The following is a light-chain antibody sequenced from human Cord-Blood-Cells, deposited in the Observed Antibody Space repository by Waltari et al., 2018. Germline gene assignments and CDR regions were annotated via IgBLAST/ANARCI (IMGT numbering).Light chain of an antibody. V-gene: IGLV1-40*01. Sequence: QSVLTPPPSVSGAPGQRVTISCTGSSSNIGAGYDVPWYQQLPGTAPKLLIFGNSKRPSGGPGRFCGTKSGTSASLASTGIQAEDEAHYFSQSYDSRLSGGVFGGGTRLTVL. J-gene: IGLJ2*01. CDR2: GNS. CDR3: QSYDSRLSGGV. CDR1: SSNIGAGYD.